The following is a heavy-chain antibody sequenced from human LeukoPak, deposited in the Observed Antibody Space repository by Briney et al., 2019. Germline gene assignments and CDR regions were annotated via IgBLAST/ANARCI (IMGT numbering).Heavy chain of an antibody. CDR3: AREVAATHDAFDI. D-gene: IGHD2-15*01. V-gene: IGHV1-69*13. Sequence: SVKVSCKASGGTFSSYAISWVRQAPGQGLKWMGGIIPIFGTANYAQKFQGRVTITADESTSTAYMELSSLRSEDTAVYYCAREVAATHDAFDIWGQGTMVTVSS. CDR1: GGTFSSYA. J-gene: IGHJ3*02. CDR2: IIPIFGTA.